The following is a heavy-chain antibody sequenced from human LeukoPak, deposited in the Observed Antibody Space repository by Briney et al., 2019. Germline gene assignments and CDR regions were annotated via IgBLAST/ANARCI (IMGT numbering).Heavy chain of an antibody. Sequence: GGSLRLSCAASGFTFSSHSMSWVRQATGRGLEWVSSISSSSSFIYYADSVKGRFTISRDNAKNSLYLQMNSLRADDSAVYYCARDYEDIVVVPVAAGDYWGQGTLVTLSS. CDR1: GFTFSSHS. J-gene: IGHJ4*02. D-gene: IGHD2-2*01. CDR2: ISSSSSFI. V-gene: IGHV3-21*01. CDR3: ARDYEDIVVVPVAAGDY.